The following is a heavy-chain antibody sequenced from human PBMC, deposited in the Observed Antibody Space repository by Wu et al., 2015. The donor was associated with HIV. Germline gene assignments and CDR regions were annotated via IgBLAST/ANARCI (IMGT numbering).Heavy chain of an antibody. D-gene: IGHD3-22*01. CDR1: GGTFSSYA. J-gene: IGHJ3*02. CDR2: IIPIFGTA. Sequence: QVQLVQSGAEVKKPGSSVKVSCKASGGTFSSYAISWVRQAPGQGLEWMGGIIPIFGTANYAQKFQGRVTITADESTSTAYMELSSLRSEDTAVYYCARFQYYYDSGGYYGQYSFDIWGQGTMVTVSS. CDR3: ARFQYYYDSGGYYGQYSFDI. V-gene: IGHV1-69*12.